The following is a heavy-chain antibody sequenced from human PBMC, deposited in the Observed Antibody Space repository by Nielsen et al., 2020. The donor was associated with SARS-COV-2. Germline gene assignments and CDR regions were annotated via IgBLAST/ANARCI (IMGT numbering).Heavy chain of an antibody. CDR1: GFTFNSYD. Sequence: GESLKISCAASGFTFNSYDMHWVRQAPGEGLEWVALIRYDGSDKYYGDSVKGRFTISRDNSKNTVYLQMNSLRAEDTAVYYCAKDGIAVVFDYWGQGTLVTVSS. V-gene: IGHV3-30*02. J-gene: IGHJ4*02. CDR3: AKDGIAVVFDY. D-gene: IGHD6-19*01. CDR2: IRYDGSDK.